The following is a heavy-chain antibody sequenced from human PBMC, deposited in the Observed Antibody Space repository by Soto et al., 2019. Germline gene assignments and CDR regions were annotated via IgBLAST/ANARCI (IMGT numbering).Heavy chain of an antibody. CDR2: INHSGST. V-gene: IGHV4-34*01. D-gene: IGHD3-10*01. CDR1: GGSLSGYY. J-gene: IGHJ4*02. Sequence: ALETPSLPRAVYGGSLSGYYSGWIPPPPGKGLEWIGEINHSGSTNYTPSLKSRVTISVDTSKNQFSPKLSSVTAADTAVYYCAVSYGVRGGIFDYWGQGTLVTVSS. CDR3: AVSYGVRGGIFDY.